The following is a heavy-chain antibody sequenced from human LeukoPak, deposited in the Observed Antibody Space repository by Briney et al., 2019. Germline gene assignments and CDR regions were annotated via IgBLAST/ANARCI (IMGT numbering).Heavy chain of an antibody. Sequence: GGSLRLSCAASGITVSTNYMSWVRQAPGKGLEWVSIIYSGGATFYADSVKGRFTISRENSKNTLWLQMNSLRAEDTAVYYCARDLSSSSTAYLHHWGQGTLVTVSS. CDR3: ARDLSSSSTAYLHH. J-gene: IGHJ1*01. V-gene: IGHV3-66*01. CDR1: GITVSTNY. CDR2: IYSGGAT. D-gene: IGHD6-6*01.